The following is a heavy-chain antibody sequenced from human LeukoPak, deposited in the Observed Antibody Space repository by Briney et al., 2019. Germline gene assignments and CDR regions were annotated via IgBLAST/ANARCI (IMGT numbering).Heavy chain of an antibody. CDR1: GGSISSYY. CDR2: IYYSGST. D-gene: IGHD3-22*01. J-gene: IGHJ4*02. Sequence: SETLSLTCTVSGGSISSYYWSWIRQPPGKGLEWIGYIYYSGSTNYNSSLKSRVTISVDTSKNQFSLKLSSVTAADTAVYYCARDQYYYDSSGYLTFDYWGQGTLVTVSS. CDR3: ARDQYYYDSSGYLTFDY. V-gene: IGHV4-59*12.